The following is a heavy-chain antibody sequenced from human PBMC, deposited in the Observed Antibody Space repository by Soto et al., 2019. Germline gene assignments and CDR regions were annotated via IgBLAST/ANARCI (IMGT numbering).Heavy chain of an antibody. J-gene: IGHJ4*02. CDR3: TTFRYGDYWLDY. D-gene: IGHD4-17*01. CDR1: GFTFSNAW. V-gene: IGHV3-15*01. CDR2: IKSKTDGGTT. Sequence: PGGSLRRSCAASGFTFSNAWMSGVRQAPGKGLEWVGRIKSKTDGGTTDYAAPVKGRFTISRDDSKNTLYLQMNSLKTEDTAVYYCTTFRYGDYWLDYWGQGTPVTVSS.